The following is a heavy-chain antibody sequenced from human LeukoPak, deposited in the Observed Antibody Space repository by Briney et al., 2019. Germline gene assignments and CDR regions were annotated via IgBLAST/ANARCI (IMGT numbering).Heavy chain of an antibody. J-gene: IGHJ4*02. CDR1: GFTFSSYT. Sequence: AGGSLRLSCEGSGFTFSSYTMIWVRQAPRKALEWLTSISSTSSYIYYADSVKGRFTISRDNAKNSLYLQMNSLTAEDTAVYYCARGGTVITLYYDSWGQGTLVTVSS. V-gene: IGHV3-21*01. D-gene: IGHD4-11*01. CDR3: ARGGTVITLYYDS. CDR2: ISSTSSYI.